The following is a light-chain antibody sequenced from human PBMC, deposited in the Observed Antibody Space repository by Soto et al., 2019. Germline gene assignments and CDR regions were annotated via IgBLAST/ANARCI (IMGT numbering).Light chain of an antibody. CDR2: GAS. J-gene: IGKJ1*01. CDR3: QKYNTWPWT. V-gene: IGKV3-15*01. CDR1: QSVNTN. Sequence: ETVMTQSPATLSVSPGERATLSCRASQSVNTNLALYQQKLGQAPRVLIFGASTRATGVPARFSGSGSGTEFSLTINSLQSEDFAVYYFQKYNTWPWTFGQGTKVEIK.